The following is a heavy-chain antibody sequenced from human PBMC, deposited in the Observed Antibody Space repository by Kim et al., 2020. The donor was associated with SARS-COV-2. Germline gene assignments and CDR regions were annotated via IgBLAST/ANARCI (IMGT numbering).Heavy chain of an antibody. D-gene: IGHD3-10*01. Sequence: SETLSLTCTVSGGSISSSSYYWGWIRQPPGKGLEWIGSIYYSGSTYYNPSLKSRVTISVDTSKNQFSLKLSSVTAADTAVYYCARALITMVRGVIGWFDPWGQGTLVTVSS. V-gene: IGHV4-39*01. CDR2: IYYSGST. CDR1: GGSISSSSYY. CDR3: ARALITMVRGVIGWFDP. J-gene: IGHJ5*02.